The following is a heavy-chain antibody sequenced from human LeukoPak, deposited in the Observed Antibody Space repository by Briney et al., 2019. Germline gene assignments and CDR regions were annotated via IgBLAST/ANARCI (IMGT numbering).Heavy chain of an antibody. CDR3: ATSMAGFNWFDP. D-gene: IGHD6-19*01. CDR2: ISKDGSST. Sequence: TGGSLRLSCAASGFTFSSNWMHWVRQAPGKGLVWVSRISKDGSSTSYADSVKGRFTISRDNAKNTLYLQMSSLRAEDTAVYYCATSMAGFNWFDPWGQGTLVTVSS. CDR1: GFTFSSNW. V-gene: IGHV3-74*01. J-gene: IGHJ5*02.